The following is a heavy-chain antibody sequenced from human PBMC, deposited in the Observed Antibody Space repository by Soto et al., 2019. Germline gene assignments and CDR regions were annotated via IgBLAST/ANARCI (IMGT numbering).Heavy chain of an antibody. CDR3: ARDGGYYDSSGYYFWYFDL. J-gene: IGHJ2*01. V-gene: IGHV1-69*04. CDR1: GGTFSSYT. D-gene: IGHD3-22*01. Sequence: GASVKVSCKASGGTFSSYTISWVRQAPGQGLEWMGRIIPILGIANYAQKFQGRVTITADKSTSTAYMELSSLRSEDTAVYYCARDGGYYDSSGYYFWYFDLWGRGTLVTVS. CDR2: IIPILGIA.